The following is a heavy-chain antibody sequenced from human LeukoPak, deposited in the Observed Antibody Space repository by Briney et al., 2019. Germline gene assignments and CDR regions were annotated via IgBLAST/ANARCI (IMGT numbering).Heavy chain of an antibody. D-gene: IGHD3-10*01. CDR1: GFTFSSYE. J-gene: IGHJ6*04. CDR2: ISSSGSTI. CDR3: ARDVLLWFGESPYYYYGMDV. Sequence: GGSLRLSCAASGFTFSSYEMNWVRQAPGEGLEWVSYISSSGSTIYYADSVKGRFTISRDNAKNSLYLQMNSLRAEDTAVYYCARDVLLWFGESPYYYYGMDVWAKGPQSPSPQ. V-gene: IGHV3-48*03.